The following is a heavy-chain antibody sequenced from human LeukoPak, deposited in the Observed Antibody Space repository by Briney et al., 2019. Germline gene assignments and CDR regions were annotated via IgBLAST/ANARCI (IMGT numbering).Heavy chain of an antibody. V-gene: IGHV3-23*01. Sequence: GGSLRLSCAASGFTFSNYAMSWVRQAPGKGLEWVSAISGSGGSTYSADSVKGRFTISRDNSKNTLYLQMNSLRAEDTAVYYCAKAPRFGDHATEYYYYYMDVWGKGTTITISS. CDR1: GFTFSNYA. CDR2: ISGSGGST. J-gene: IGHJ6*03. CDR3: AKAPRFGDHATEYYYYYMDV. D-gene: IGHD3-3*01.